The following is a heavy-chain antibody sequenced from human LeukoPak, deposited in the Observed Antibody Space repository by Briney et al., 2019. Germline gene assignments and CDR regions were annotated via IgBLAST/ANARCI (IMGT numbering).Heavy chain of an antibody. D-gene: IGHD2-15*01. Sequence: GGSLRLSCAASGFTFSSYAMSWVRQAPGKGLEWVSAISGSGGSTYYPDSVKGRFTISRDNSKNTLYLQMNSLRAEDTAVYYCAKDKGYCSGGSCSTAEYFQHWGQGTLVTVSS. CDR3: AKDKGYCSGGSCSTAEYFQH. J-gene: IGHJ1*01. CDR2: ISGSGGST. CDR1: GFTFSSYA. V-gene: IGHV3-23*01.